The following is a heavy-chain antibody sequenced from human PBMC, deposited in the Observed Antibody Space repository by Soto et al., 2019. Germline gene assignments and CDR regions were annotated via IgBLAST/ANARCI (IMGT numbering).Heavy chain of an antibody. Sequence: QVHLVESGGGVVQPGTSLRLSCAASGFTFSSYGMHWVRQAPGKGLEWVAVTWYDGSINFYADSVKGRFTISRDNSKNTLYLPMDSLRVADTAVYYCARGRTLSYCRGGSCNWSYFDYWDQGALVTVSS. D-gene: IGHD1-1*01. CDR3: ARGRTLSYCRGGSCNWSYFDY. V-gene: IGHV3-33*01. J-gene: IGHJ4*02. CDR1: GFTFSSYG. CDR2: TWYDGSIN.